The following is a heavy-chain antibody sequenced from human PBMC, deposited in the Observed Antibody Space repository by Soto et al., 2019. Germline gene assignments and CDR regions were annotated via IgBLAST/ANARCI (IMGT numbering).Heavy chain of an antibody. V-gene: IGHV4-34*01. CDR1: GGSLSTYY. CDR2: INHSGSA. J-gene: IGHJ4*02. CDR3: ARRGRYCSSSSSCYYYFDS. D-gene: IGHD2-15*01. Sequence: SETLSLTCGVYGGSLSTYYWSWIRQPPGQRLEWIGEINHSGSASCNPSLKSRVTMSIDTSKNQFSLRLSSVTAADMAVYYCARRGRYCSSSSSCYYYFDSWVQGPLVTVSS.